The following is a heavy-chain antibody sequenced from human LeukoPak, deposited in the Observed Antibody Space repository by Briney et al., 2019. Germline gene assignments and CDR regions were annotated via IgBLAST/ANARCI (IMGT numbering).Heavy chain of an antibody. V-gene: IGHV1-8*01. Sequence: ASMKVSCKASGYTFTSYDFNWVRQATGQRPEGMGWMSPNSGDTGYALKFQDRVTMTRNTCISTAYMELSSLRSDDTAVYYCARGPPNWGYDYWGPGTLVTVSS. J-gene: IGHJ4*02. CDR3: ARGPPNWGYDY. CDR1: GYTFTSYD. CDR2: MSPNSGDT. D-gene: IGHD7-27*01.